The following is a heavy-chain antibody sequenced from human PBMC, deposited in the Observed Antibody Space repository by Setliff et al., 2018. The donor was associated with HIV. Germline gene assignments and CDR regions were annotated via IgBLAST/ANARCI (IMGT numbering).Heavy chain of an antibody. D-gene: IGHD1-1*01. J-gene: IGHJ4*02. CDR3: ARQLSNSFDY. CDR1: GYSFTDYF. Sequence: ASVMVSCKASGYSFTDYFIHWVRQAPGRGLEWMGWISPHSGGTRTTRTFRGRVTMTRDTSINTAYMELSGVRSDDTAVYFCARQLSNSFDYWGQGTLVTVSS. CDR2: ISPHSGGT. V-gene: IGHV1-2*02.